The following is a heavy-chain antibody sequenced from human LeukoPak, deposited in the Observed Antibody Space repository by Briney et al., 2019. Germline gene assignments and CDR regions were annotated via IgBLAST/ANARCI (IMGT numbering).Heavy chain of an antibody. CDR1: GFTFSSYA. CDR3: AKRRVSGRSSKFDY. J-gene: IGHJ4*02. D-gene: IGHD6-6*01. Sequence: PGGSLRLSCAASGFTFSSYAMSWVRQAPGKGLEWVSAISGSGGSTYYADSVKGRFTISRDNSKNTLYLLMNSLRAEDTAVYYCAKRRVSGRSSKFDYWGQGTLVTVSS. CDR2: ISGSGGST. V-gene: IGHV3-23*01.